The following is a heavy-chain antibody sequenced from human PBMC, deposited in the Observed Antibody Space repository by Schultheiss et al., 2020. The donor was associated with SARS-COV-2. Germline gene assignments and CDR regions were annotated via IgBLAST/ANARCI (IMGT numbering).Heavy chain of an antibody. CDR2: ISGHNGNT. CDR3: ARGFQPRTVAATYYYGMDV. J-gene: IGHJ6*02. Sequence: ASVKVSCKASGYTFSSYGINWVRQAPGQGLEWMGWISGHNGNTNYAQKLQGRVTMTTDTSTSTAYMELRSLRSDDTAVYYCARGFQPRTVAATYYYGMDVWGQGTTVTVSS. V-gene: IGHV1-18*01. CDR1: GYTFSSYG. D-gene: IGHD6-19*01.